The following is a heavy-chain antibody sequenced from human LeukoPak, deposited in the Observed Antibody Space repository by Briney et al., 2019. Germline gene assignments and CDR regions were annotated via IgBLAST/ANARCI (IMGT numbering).Heavy chain of an antibody. Sequence: ASVKVSCKASGYTFTGYYMHWERQAPGQGLEWMGWINPNSGGTNYAQKFQGRVTMTRDTSISTAYMELSRLRSDDTAVYYCARDLGSIFGVVMKRWGQGTLVTVSS. CDR3: ARDLGSIFGVVMKR. D-gene: IGHD3-3*02. CDR1: GYTFTGYY. CDR2: INPNSGGT. V-gene: IGHV1-2*02. J-gene: IGHJ4*02.